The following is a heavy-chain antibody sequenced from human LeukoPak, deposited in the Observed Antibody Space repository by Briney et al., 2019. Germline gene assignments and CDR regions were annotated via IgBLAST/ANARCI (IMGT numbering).Heavy chain of an antibody. D-gene: IGHD6-13*01. Sequence: GRSLRLSCAASGFTFSSYWMSWVRQAPGKGLEWVANIKQDGSEKYYVDSVKGRFTISRDNAKNSLYLQMNSLRAEDTAVYYCARTLEQQLIPGYFDYWGQGTLVTVSS. CDR3: ARTLEQQLIPGYFDY. CDR2: IKQDGSEK. V-gene: IGHV3-7*01. J-gene: IGHJ4*02. CDR1: GFTFSSYW.